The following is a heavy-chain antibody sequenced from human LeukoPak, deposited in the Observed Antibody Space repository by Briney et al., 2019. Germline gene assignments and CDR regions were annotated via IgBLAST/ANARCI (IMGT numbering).Heavy chain of an antibody. Sequence: SQTLSLTGTVSGGSFSSGGYYWSWIRPPPGRGLEGFGYIYNSGTTYYNPSLKSRVTIPVNRSKNQSSRKLSSGTAAAPAVNYCARVWGGESYNLAYYYYGMDVWGQGTTVTVSS. V-gene: IGHV4-30-2*01. CDR3: ARVWGGESYNLAYYYYGMDV. D-gene: IGHD1-26*01. J-gene: IGHJ6*02. CDR1: GGSFSSGGYY. CDR2: IYNSGTT.